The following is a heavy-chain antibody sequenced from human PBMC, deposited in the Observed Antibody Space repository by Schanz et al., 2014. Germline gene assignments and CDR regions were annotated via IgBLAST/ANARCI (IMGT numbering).Heavy chain of an antibody. J-gene: IGHJ6*02. V-gene: IGHV3-23*04. CDR3: LAPDYGMDV. CDR1: GFTFSSYA. Sequence: VQLVESGGGVVQPGRSLRLSCAASGFTFSSYAMSWVRQAPGKGLEWVSAISGRDGSTYYADSVKGRFTISRDNSKNTVHLQMNSLRAEDTAVYYCLAPDYGMDVWGQGTTXTVSS. CDR2: ISGRDGST.